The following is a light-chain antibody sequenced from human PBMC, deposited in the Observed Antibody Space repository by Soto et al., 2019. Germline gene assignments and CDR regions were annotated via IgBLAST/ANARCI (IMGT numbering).Light chain of an antibody. Sequence: FSLNQPGPLSWSSWTSNHLLLTWNNREVGAFNYFSWYQTHPGKAPKLMIYEVSNRPPGVSNRFFGSKSCNKASLTNSGLQPDEEADYYCCSYTGSSTLLFGSGTQLTVL. V-gene: IGLV2-14*01. CDR3: CSYTGSSTLL. CDR2: EVS. J-gene: IGLJ2*01. CDR1: REVGAFNY.